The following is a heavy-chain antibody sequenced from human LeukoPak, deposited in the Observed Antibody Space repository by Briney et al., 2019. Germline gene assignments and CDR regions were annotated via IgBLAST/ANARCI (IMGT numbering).Heavy chain of an antibody. V-gene: IGHV4-61*02. J-gene: IGHJ4*02. CDR2: IYTSGST. Sequence: KPSETLSLTCTVSGGSISSGSYYWSWIRQPAGKGLEWIGRIYTSGSTNYNPSLKSRVTISVDTSKNQFSLKLSSVTAADTAVYYCARGTYYYDRYWGQGTLVTVSS. D-gene: IGHD3-10*02. CDR3: ARGTYYYDRY. CDR1: GGSISSGSYY.